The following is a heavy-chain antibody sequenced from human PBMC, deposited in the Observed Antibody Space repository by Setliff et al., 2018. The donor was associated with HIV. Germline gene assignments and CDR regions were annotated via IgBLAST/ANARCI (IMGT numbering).Heavy chain of an antibody. D-gene: IGHD3-22*01. CDR3: ASGEPYYYDSTGYSGNYFDY. V-gene: IGHV4-59*11. J-gene: IGHJ4*02. CDR1: GDSINTHY. CDR2: ISHSGNT. Sequence: PSETLSLTCTVSGDSINTHYWSWIRQPPGKGLEWIGCISHSGNTNFNPSLNSRVTISLDTSKNQFSLRLTSLTAADTAIYYCASGEPYYYDSTGYSGNYFDYWGQGTLVTVSS.